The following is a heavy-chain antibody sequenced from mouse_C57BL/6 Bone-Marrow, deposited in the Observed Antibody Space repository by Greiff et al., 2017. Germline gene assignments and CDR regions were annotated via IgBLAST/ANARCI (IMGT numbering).Heavy chain of an antibody. D-gene: IGHD1-1*01. CDR3: APLITTVHDYYAMDY. CDR1: GFNIKNTY. Sequence: EVQLVESVAELVRPGASVKLSCTASGFNIKNTYMHWVKQRPEQGLEWIGRIDPANGNTKYAPKFQGKATITADTSSNTSYLQLSSLTSEDTAIYYCAPLITTVHDYYAMDYWGQGTSVTVSS. J-gene: IGHJ4*01. CDR2: IDPANGNT. V-gene: IGHV14-3*01.